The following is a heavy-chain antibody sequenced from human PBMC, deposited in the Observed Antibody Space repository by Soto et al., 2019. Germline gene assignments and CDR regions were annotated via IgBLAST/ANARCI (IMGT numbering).Heavy chain of an antibody. J-gene: IGHJ6*03. Sequence: SETLSLTCTVSGGSISSGGYYWSWIRQHPGKGLEWIGYIYYSGSTYYNPSLKSRVTISVDTSKNQFSLKLSSVTAADTAVYYCASVPRIVATIVQTKYYYYMDVWGKGTTVTVSS. CDR1: GGSISSGGYY. V-gene: IGHV4-31*03. CDR3: ASVPRIVATIVQTKYYYYMDV. CDR2: IYYSGST. D-gene: IGHD5-12*01.